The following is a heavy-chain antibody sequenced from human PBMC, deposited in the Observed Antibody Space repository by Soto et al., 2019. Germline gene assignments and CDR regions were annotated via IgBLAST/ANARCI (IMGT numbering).Heavy chain of an antibody. CDR1: GYTFTSYG. D-gene: IGHD3-22*01. CDR3: ARERGDYYDSSGYYSAERGTDY. CDR2: ISAYNGNT. Sequence: ASVKVSCKATGYTFTSYGINWVRQAPGQGLEWMGWISAYNGNTNYAQKLQGRATMTTDTSTSTAYMELRSLRSDDTAVYYCARERGDYYDSSGYYSAERGTDYWGQGTLVTVSS. V-gene: IGHV1-18*01. J-gene: IGHJ4*02.